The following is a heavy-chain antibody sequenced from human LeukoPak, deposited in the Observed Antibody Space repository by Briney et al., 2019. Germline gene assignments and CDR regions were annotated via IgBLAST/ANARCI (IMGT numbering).Heavy chain of an antibody. CDR2: IIPIFGTA. CDR1: GGTFSSYA. D-gene: IGHD3-9*01. CDR3: AISYDILPPRGEWGSYNWFDP. Sequence: ASVKVSCKASGGTFSSYAISWVRQAPGQGLEWMGGIIPIFGTANYAQKFQGRVTITADESTSIAYMELSSLRSEDTAVYYCAISYDILPPRGEWGSYNWFDPWGQGTLVTVSS. V-gene: IGHV1-69*13. J-gene: IGHJ5*02.